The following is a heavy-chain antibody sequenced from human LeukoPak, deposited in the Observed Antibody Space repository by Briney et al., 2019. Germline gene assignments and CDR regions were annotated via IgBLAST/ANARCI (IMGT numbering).Heavy chain of an antibody. J-gene: IGHJ5*02. D-gene: IGHD6-19*01. CDR3: ARDPGAVATYNWFDP. CDR1: GFTFSSYS. V-gene: IGHV3-21*01. CDR2: ISSSSSYI. Sequence: GGSLRLSCAASGFTFSSYSMNWVRPPPGKGLEWVSSISSSSSYIYYADSVKGRFTISRDNAKNSLYLQMNSLRAEDTAVYYCARDPGAVATYNWFDPWGQGTLVTVSS.